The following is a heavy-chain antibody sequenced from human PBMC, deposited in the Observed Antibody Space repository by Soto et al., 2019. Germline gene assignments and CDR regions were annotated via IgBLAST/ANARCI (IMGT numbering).Heavy chain of an antibody. CDR3: ARESGGLGYCSGGSCYSGGKKQRETNKINWFDP. CDR2: IYYSGST. CDR1: GGSISSGDYY. J-gene: IGHJ5*02. V-gene: IGHV4-30-4*01. Sequence: PSETLSLTCTVSGGSISSGDYYWSWIRQPPGKGLEWIGYIYYSGSTYYNPSLKSRVTISVDTSKNQFSLKLSSVTAADTAVYYCARESGGLGYCSGGSCYSGGKKQRETNKINWFDPWGQGTLVTVSS. D-gene: IGHD2-15*01.